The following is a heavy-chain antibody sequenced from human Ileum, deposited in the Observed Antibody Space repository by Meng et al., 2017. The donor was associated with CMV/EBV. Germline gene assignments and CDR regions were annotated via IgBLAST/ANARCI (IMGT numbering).Heavy chain of an antibody. Sequence: VDGGAFSGYSWSWIRQPPGKGMEWSGEINHSGSSNYNPSLKTRVAISVDTSKNQFSLKLISVTAADTAVYYCARRRLQFLEWFPFDPWGQGTLVTVSS. CDR2: INHSGSS. CDR3: ARRRLQFLEWFPFDP. J-gene: IGHJ5*02. D-gene: IGHD3-3*01. CDR1: GGAFSGYS. V-gene: IGHV4-34*01.